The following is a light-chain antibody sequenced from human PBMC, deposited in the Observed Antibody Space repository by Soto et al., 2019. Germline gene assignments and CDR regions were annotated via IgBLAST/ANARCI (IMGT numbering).Light chain of an antibody. J-gene: IGKJ3*01. CDR1: QSVSSSY. Sequence: EIVLTQSPGTLSLSPGERATLSCRASQSVSSSYLAWYQQQPGQAPRLLIYGASSRATGIPDRFSGSGSGTDFTLTISRLEPEDFAVYYCQQYGSSPLATFGPGTKVDIK. V-gene: IGKV3-20*01. CDR3: QQYGSSPLAT. CDR2: GAS.